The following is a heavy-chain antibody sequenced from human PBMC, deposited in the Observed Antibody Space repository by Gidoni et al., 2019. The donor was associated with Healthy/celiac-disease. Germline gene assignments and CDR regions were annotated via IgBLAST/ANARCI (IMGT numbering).Heavy chain of an antibody. V-gene: IGHV4-61*02. CDR1: GGSISSGSYY. Sequence: QVQLQESGPGLVKPSQTLYLTCTVAGGSISSGSYYWSWIRQPAGKGLEWIGRIYTSGSTNYHPSLKSRVTISVDTSKNQFSLKLSSVTAADTAVYYCARDGERLGSTTSDWGQGTLVTVSS. CDR2: IYTSGST. J-gene: IGHJ4*02. D-gene: IGHD6-25*01. CDR3: ARDGERLGSTTSD.